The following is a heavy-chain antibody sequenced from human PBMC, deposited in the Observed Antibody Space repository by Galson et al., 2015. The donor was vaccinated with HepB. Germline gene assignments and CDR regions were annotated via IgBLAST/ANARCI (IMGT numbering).Heavy chain of an antibody. V-gene: IGHV3-15*01. CDR2: IKSKTDGGTT. J-gene: IGHJ3*02. D-gene: IGHD4-17*01. CDR3: ATKSHGDVFLDAFDI. Sequence: SLRLSCAASGFTFSNAWMSWVRQAPGKGLEWVGRIKSKTDGGTTDYAAPVKGRFTISRDDSKNTLYLQWSSLKASDTAMYYCATKSHGDVFLDAFDIWGQGTMVTVSS. CDR1: GFTFSNAW.